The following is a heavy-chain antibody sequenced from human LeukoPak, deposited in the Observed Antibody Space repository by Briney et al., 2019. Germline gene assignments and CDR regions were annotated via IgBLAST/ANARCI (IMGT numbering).Heavy chain of an antibody. D-gene: IGHD3-22*01. J-gene: IGHJ3*02. Sequence: GGSLRLSCAASGFTFGDYGMSWVRQAPGKGLEWVSGINWNGGSTGFADSVKGRFTISRDNAKNSLYLQMNSLRAEDTALYYCAREADSSGLDAFDIWGQGTMVTVSS. V-gene: IGHV3-20*04. CDR2: INWNGGST. CDR3: AREADSSGLDAFDI. CDR1: GFTFGDYG.